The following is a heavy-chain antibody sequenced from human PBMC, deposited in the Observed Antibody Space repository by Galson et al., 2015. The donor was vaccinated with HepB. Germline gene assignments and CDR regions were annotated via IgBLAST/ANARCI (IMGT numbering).Heavy chain of an antibody. CDR3: ARGGYYDILTGYFPTLEYYMDV. V-gene: IGHV3-33*01. D-gene: IGHD3-9*01. CDR1: GITLSRYG. CDR2: IWYDGSNK. Sequence: SLRLSCAASGITLSRYGMHWVRQAPGKGLEWVAIIWYDGSNKYYADSVKGRFTISRDNSKNTLYMQMDSLRAEDTAVYYCARGGYYDILTGYFPTLEYYMDVWGKGTTVTVSS. J-gene: IGHJ6*03.